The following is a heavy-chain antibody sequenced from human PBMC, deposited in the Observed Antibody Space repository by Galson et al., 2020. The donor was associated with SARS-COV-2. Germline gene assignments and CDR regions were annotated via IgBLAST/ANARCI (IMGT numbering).Heavy chain of an antibody. Sequence: GWSLRLSCAASGFTFSSYGMHWVRQAPGKGLEWVAVIWYDGSNKYYADSVKGRFTISRDNSKNTLYLQMNSLRAEDTAVYYCARELTIFYGMDVWGQGTTVTVSS. J-gene: IGHJ6*02. D-gene: IGHD3-9*01. CDR1: GFTFSSYG. CDR3: ARELTIFYGMDV. V-gene: IGHV3-33*01. CDR2: IWYDGSNK.